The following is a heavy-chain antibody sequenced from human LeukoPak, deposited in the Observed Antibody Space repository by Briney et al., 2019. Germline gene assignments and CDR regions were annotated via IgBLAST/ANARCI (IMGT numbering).Heavy chain of an antibody. CDR1: GGSISSGGYY. CDR2: IYHSGST. D-gene: IGHD2-2*01. V-gene: IGHV4-30-2*01. Sequence: SETLSLTCTVSGGSISSGGYYWSWIRQPPGKGLEWIGYIYHSGSTYYNPSLKSRVTISVDRSKNQFSLKLSSVTAADTAVYYCARVVPAASYYYYYMDVWGKGTTVTVSS. CDR3: ARVVPAASYYYYYMDV. J-gene: IGHJ6*03.